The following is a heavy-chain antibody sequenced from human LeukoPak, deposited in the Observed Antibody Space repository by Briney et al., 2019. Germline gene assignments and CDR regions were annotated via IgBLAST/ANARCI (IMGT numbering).Heavy chain of an antibody. D-gene: IGHD2-21*02. CDR1: GGSISSYY. V-gene: IGHV4-59*01. J-gene: IGHJ4*02. CDR3: ARASPAYCGGDCCRFDY. Sequence: SETLSLTCTVSGGSISSYYWSWIRQPPGKGLEWIGYIYYSGSTNYNPSLKSRVTISVDTSKNQFSLKLSSVTAADTAVYYCARASPAYCGGDCCRFDYWGQGTLVTVSS. CDR2: IYYSGST.